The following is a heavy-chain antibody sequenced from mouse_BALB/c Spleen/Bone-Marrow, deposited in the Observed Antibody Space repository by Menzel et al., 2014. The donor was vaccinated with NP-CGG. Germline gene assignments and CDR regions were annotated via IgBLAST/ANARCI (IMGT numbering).Heavy chain of an antibody. CDR2: INPSNGGT. Sequence: QVQLQQPGAELVKPGASVKLSCKASGYTFTSYYMYWVKQRPGQGLGWIGEINPSNGGTNFNEKFKSKATLTVDKSSSTAYMQLSSLTSEDSAVYYCTRSNGNWFAYWGQGTLVTVSA. V-gene: IGHV1S81*02. CDR3: TRSNGNWFAY. CDR1: GYTFTSYY. J-gene: IGHJ3*01. D-gene: IGHD2-1*01.